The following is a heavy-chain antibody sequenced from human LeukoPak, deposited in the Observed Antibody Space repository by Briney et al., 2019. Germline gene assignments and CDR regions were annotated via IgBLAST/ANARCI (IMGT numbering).Heavy chain of an antibody. CDR1: GYTFTSYA. Sequence: GASVKVSCKASGYTFTSYAMNWVRQAPGQGLEWMGWINTKTGKPTYAQGFTGRFVFSLDTSVSTSYLQISSLKAEDTAVYYCASVGSSSWYRRGSFYFDYWGQGTLVTVSS. J-gene: IGHJ4*02. V-gene: IGHV7-4-1*02. CDR3: ASVGSSSWYRRGSFYFDY. CDR2: INTKTGKP. D-gene: IGHD6-13*01.